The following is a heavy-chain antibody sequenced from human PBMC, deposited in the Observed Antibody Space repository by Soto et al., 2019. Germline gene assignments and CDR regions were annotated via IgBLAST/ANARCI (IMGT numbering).Heavy chain of an antibody. V-gene: IGHV3-23*01. CDR3: AKADGEQWLVPHLDN. J-gene: IGHJ4*02. CDR2: ISCCGGST. D-gene: IGHD6-19*01. Sequence: EVQLLESGGGVVQPGGSLRLSCVASGFNFKTFAMAWVRQAPGEGLAWVSGISCCGGSTSYADSVKGRFSIARDDSKNTLSLQMNSLRVEDTAQYYCAKADGEQWLVPHLDNWGQGTLVTVS. CDR1: GFNFKTFA.